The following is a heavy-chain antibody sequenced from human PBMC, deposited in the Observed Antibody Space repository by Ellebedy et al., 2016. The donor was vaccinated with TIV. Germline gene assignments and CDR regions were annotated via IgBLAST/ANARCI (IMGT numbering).Heavy chain of an antibody. CDR2: ISAYNCKT. J-gene: IGHJ4*02. V-gene: IGHV1-18*04. D-gene: IGHD3-16*01. CDR1: GFAFTSYG. Sequence: AASVKVSCKASGFAFTSYGFSWVRQAPGQGLEWMGWISAYNCKTNSAQKFQGRVPMTTETSTSTDYMELRTLRSDDTAVYFGARGGWGVRLGDSFLDYWGQGTLVTVSS. CDR3: ARGGWGVRLGDSFLDY.